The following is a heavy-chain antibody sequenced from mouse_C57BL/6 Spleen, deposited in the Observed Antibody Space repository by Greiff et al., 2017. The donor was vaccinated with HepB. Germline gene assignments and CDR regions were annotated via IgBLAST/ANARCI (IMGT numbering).Heavy chain of an antibody. V-gene: IGHV1-80*01. CDR1: GYAFSSYW. CDR3: AREGTTDSMDY. Sequence: QVQLQQSGAELVKPGASVKISCKASGYAFSSYWMNWVKQRPGKGLEWIGQIYPGDGDTNYNGKFKGKATLTADKSSSTAYMQLSSLTSEDSAVYFCAREGTTDSMDYWGQGTSVTVSS. J-gene: IGHJ4*01. CDR2: IYPGDGDT. D-gene: IGHD1-1*01.